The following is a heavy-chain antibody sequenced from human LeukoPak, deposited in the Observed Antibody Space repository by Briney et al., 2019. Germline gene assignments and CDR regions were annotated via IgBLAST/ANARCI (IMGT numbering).Heavy chain of an antibody. CDR3: ARSVYYYDSSGYYLHDDY. V-gene: IGHV1-18*01. CDR2: ISAYNGNT. J-gene: IGHJ4*02. Sequence: ASVKVSCKASGYTFTSYGISWVRQAPGQGLEWMGWISAYNGNTNYAQKLQGRVTMTTDTSTSTAYMELRSLRSEDTAVYYCARSVYYYDSSGYYLHDDYWGQGTLVTVSS. D-gene: IGHD3-22*01. CDR1: GYTFTSYG.